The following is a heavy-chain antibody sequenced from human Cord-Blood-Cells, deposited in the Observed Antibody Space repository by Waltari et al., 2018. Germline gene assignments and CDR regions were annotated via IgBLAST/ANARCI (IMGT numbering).Heavy chain of an antibody. CDR3: AKINGDLDY. CDR2: ISGSGGST. D-gene: IGHD4-17*01. Sequence: EVQMLESGGSLVQPGGSLRLSCAASGFNCGSYAMSWVRQAPGKGLEWVSGISGSGGSTYSADSVKGLFTISRDNSKNTLYLQMISLRAEDTAVYYCAKINGDLDYWGQGSLVTVSS. V-gene: IGHV3-23*01. CDR1: GFNCGSYA. J-gene: IGHJ4*02.